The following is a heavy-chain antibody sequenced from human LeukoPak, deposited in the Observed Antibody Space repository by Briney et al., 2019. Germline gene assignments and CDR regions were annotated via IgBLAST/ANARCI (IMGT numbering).Heavy chain of an antibody. CDR1: GFTFSTFP. CDR2: ISGSGGST. Sequence: GGSLRLSCQASGFTFSTFPMSWVRQAPGKGLEWVSAISGSGGSTYYADSVKGRFTISRDNSKNTLYLQMNSLRAEDTAVYYCAKSRHIAVAGSFDYWGQGTLVTVSS. J-gene: IGHJ4*02. V-gene: IGHV3-23*01. CDR3: AKSRHIAVAGSFDY. D-gene: IGHD6-19*01.